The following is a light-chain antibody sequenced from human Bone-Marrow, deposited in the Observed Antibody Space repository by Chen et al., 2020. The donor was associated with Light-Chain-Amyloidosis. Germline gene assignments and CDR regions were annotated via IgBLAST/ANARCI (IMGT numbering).Light chain of an antibody. V-gene: IGLV3-25*03. J-gene: IGLJ2*01. CDR2: VDT. CDR3: QSADSSGTYEVI. CDR1: DLPTEY. Sequence: SYELTQTPSVSESPGQTARITCSGDDLPTEYAYWYQQKPGQAPARVIHVDTERPSGISDRFSGSSSGTTATLTISGVQAEDEADYHCQSADSSGTYEVIFGGGTKLTVL.